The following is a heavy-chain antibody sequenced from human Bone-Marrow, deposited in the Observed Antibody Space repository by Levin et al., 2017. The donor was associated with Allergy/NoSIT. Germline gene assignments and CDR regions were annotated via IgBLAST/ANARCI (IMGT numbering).Heavy chain of an antibody. J-gene: IGHJ4*02. CDR1: GFALNTYP. Sequence: GGSLRLSCAASGFALNTYPMSWVRQAPGRGLEWVSSISTNGDRTYHADSVEGRLTVSRDNSKNPVYLQMKSLRVEDTAMYCCAKLTPAASAADYWGQGTLVTVSS. CDR2: ISTNGDRT. CDR3: AKLTPAASAADY. D-gene: IGHD6-25*01. V-gene: IGHV3-23*01.